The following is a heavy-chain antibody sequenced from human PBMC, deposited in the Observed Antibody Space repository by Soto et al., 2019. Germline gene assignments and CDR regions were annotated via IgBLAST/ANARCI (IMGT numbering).Heavy chain of an antibody. V-gene: IGHV3-33*01. CDR2: IWYHGVDK. CDR1: GSTFSRQA. D-gene: IGHD2-15*01. J-gene: IGHJ4*02. CDR3: ATGFLGLCTGGNCPLDS. Sequence: QVQLVESGGGVVQPESYLRLSCAASGSTFSRQAMHWVRQAPGRGLEWVAVIWYHGVDKYYADSGKGRFTISRDNSKNTVYLQMNSLRGEDTSVYYCATGFLGLCTGGNCPLDSWGQGSLVTVSS.